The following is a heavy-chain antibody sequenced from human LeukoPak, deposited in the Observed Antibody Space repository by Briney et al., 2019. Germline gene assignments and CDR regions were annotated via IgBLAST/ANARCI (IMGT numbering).Heavy chain of an antibody. CDR1: GYTFTSYD. Sequence: ASVKVSCKASGYTFTSYDINWVRQATGQGLEWMGWMNPNSGNTGYAQKFQGRVTITRNTSISTAYMELSSLRSEDTAVYYCARGFIGCSSTSCYRYDAFDIWGQGTMVTVSS. J-gene: IGHJ3*02. CDR2: MNPNSGNT. D-gene: IGHD2-2*01. V-gene: IGHV1-8*03. CDR3: ARGFIGCSSTSCYRYDAFDI.